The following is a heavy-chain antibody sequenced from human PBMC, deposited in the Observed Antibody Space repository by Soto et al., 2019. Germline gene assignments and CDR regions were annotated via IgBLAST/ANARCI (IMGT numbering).Heavy chain of an antibody. V-gene: IGHV4-4*02. CDR1: GGSISRSNC. J-gene: IGHJ4*02. CDR2: IYHSGST. D-gene: IGHD3-9*01. CDR3: ARSITFDWLFFDN. Sequence: SETLSLTCAVSGGSISRSNCWSCVRQPPGKGLEWIGEIYHSGSTNYHPSLKSRVTISVDKSKNQFSLKLTSLTAADTAVYYCARSITFDWLFFDNWGQGTLVTVSS.